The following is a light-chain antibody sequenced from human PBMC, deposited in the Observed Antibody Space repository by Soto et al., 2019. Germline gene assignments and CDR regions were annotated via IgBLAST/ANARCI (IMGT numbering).Light chain of an antibody. J-gene: IGKJ2*01. CDR3: HQYNNSPPYT. CDR1: QTLRNN. Sequence: EIVMTQSPATLSVSPGETATLSCRASQTLRNNLAWYQQKTGQAPRLLIYAASTSATGIPARFSSSGSGTAVTLTISSRQSEDFAVYFCHQYNNSPPYTFGQGTKLEIK. CDR2: AAS. V-gene: IGKV3-15*01.